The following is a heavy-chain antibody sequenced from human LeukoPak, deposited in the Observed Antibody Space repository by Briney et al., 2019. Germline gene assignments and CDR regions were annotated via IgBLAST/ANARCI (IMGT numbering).Heavy chain of an antibody. CDR2: TNPKSGDT. V-gene: IGHV1-2*02. Sequence: ASVKVSCKSSGYIFSDYYLHWVRQAPGQGLEWMGLTNPKSGDTNFAQNFQGRVTMTRDTSISTAYMELSRLRSDDTAVYYCARVYQDWYFDLWGRGTLVTVSS. CDR1: GYIFSDYY. D-gene: IGHD2-8*01. J-gene: IGHJ2*01. CDR3: ARVYQDWYFDL.